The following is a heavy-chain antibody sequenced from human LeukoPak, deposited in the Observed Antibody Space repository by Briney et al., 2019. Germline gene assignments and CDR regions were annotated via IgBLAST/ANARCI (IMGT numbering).Heavy chain of an antibody. D-gene: IGHD5-18*01. Sequence: GGSLRLSCEASGFTFGSFAMYWVRQAPGKGLDWIAGIFGNDGSPHYADSVKGRFTISRDNSKNTVYLQINSLRAEDTAVYCCGKTTAGYSSGQKPAWPVDYWGQGTLVTVSS. V-gene: IGHV3-23*01. CDR2: IFGNDGSP. CDR1: GFTFGSFA. CDR3: GKTTAGYSSGQKPAWPVDY. J-gene: IGHJ4*02.